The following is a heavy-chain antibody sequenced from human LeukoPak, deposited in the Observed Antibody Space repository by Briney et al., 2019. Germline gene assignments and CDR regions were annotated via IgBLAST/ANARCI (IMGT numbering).Heavy chain of an antibody. CDR1: GGTFSSSA. CDR3: ARDQGLTAPPPYGLDV. V-gene: IGHV1-69*04. Sequence: SVPDSRKTSGGTFSSSAITWVRQAPGQGLEWMGRIIPVLNITTYAQKFQGSVTITADTSTSTVYMELSSLRSEETAVYYCARDQGLTAPPPYGLDVWGQGT. D-gene: IGHD5-18*01. CDR2: IIPVLNIT. J-gene: IGHJ6*02.